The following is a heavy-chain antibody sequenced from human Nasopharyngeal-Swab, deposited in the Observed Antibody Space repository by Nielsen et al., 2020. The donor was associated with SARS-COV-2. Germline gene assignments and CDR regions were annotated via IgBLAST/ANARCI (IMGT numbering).Heavy chain of an antibody. D-gene: IGHD1-1*01. Sequence: SETLSLTCSVSGGSISGYFLSRIPHPAGDGLEWIGRVYTSGSTNYNPSLKSRVTISIDMSNNQFSLELRSVTAADTAFYYCARSGTTKYGLDVWGQGTTVIVSS. J-gene: IGHJ6*01. CDR2: VYTSGST. CDR3: ARSGTTKYGLDV. V-gene: IGHV4-4*07. CDR1: GGSISGYF.